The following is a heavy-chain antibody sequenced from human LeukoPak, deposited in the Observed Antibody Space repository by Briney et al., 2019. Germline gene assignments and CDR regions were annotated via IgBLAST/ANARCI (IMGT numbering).Heavy chain of an antibody. Sequence: GGSLRLSCAASGFTFSSYAIHWVRQAPGKGLEWVAVISSDGSNKYYADSVKGRFTISRDNSKNTLYLQMNSLRAEDTAVYYCARVVSRSALYYYGMDVWGQGTTVTVSS. D-gene: IGHD3-10*01. V-gene: IGHV3-30-3*01. CDR2: ISSDGSNK. CDR1: GFTFSSYA. J-gene: IGHJ6*02. CDR3: ARVVSRSALYYYGMDV.